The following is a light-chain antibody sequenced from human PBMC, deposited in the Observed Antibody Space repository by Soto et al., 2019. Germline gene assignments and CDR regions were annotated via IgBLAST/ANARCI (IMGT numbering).Light chain of an antibody. CDR1: QSVSSSY. CDR2: GAS. Sequence: IVFSHSPGALSLYPEETATLSFRAIQSVSSSYLAWYQQKPGQAPRLLIYGASSRATGIPDRFSGSGSGTDFTLTISRLEPEDCAVYYCQQYGSSPPWTFGQGTKVDIK. CDR3: QQYGSSPPWT. J-gene: IGKJ1*01. V-gene: IGKV3-20*01.